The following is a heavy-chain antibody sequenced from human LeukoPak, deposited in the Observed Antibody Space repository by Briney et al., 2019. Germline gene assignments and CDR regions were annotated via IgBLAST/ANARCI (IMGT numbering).Heavy chain of an antibody. Sequence: AESLKISCQVSGYTFINYWIGWVRQMPGKGLEWMGIIYPGDSDTRYSPSFHGQVIISADKSISTAYLQWNSLKASDTAMYYCASGGYGTFDSWGQGAPVTVSS. V-gene: IGHV5-51*01. D-gene: IGHD5-12*01. CDR2: IYPGDSDT. CDR3: ASGGYGTFDS. J-gene: IGHJ4*02. CDR1: GYTFINYW.